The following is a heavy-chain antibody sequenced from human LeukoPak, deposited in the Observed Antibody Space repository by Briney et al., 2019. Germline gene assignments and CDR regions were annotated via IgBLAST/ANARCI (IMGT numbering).Heavy chain of an antibody. CDR1: GFTFDDYA. CDR2: ISWNSGSI. D-gene: IGHD3-10*01. J-gene: IGHJ4*02. Sequence: PGRSLRLSCAASGFTFDDYAMPWVRQAPGKGLEWVSGISWNSGSIGYADSVKGRFTISRDNAKNSLYLQMNSLRAEDTALYYCAKVKTRRKYGSGSFYFDYWGQGTLVTVSS. CDR3: AKVKTRRKYGSGSFYFDY. V-gene: IGHV3-9*01.